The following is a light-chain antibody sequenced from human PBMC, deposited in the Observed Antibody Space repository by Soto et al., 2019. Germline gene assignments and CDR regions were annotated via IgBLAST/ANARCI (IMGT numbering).Light chain of an antibody. CDR3: SSYAGSITFVV. CDR1: SSDIGGYNF. CDR2: EVN. Sequence: QSALTQPPSASGSPGQSVTISCTGTSSDIGGYNFVSWYQQHPGKAPKLIIYEVNKRPSGVPDRFSGSKSGNTASLIVSGLQAEDEANYYCSSYAGSITFVVFGGGTKLTVL. J-gene: IGLJ2*01. V-gene: IGLV2-8*01.